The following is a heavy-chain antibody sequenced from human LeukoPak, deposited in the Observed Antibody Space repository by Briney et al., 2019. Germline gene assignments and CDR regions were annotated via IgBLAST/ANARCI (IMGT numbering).Heavy chain of an antibody. CDR3: ARATYYAPRGIVDY. V-gene: IGHV4-61*02. CDR2: IYTSGST. D-gene: IGHD2-2*01. Sequence: PSETLSLTCAVSGDSISSGSYYWGWVRQPAGKGLEWVVRIYTSGSTTYNPSLKIRVTISVDTSKNHFSLKLSSVTAADTAVYYCARATYYAPRGIVDYWGQGTLVTVSA. J-gene: IGHJ4*02. CDR1: GDSISSGSYY.